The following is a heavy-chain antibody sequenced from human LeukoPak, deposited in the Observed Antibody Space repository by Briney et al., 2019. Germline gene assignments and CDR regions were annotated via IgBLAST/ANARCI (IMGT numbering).Heavy chain of an antibody. CDR3: ARISSSCFFDF. Sequence: PGGSLRLSCAASGFTFSDYAMSWVRQAPGKGLEWVSTISGSGGTTYYADSVKGRFTISRDNSKNTLYLQMDTLRADDTAVYYCARISSSCFFDFWGQGTLVTVSS. CDR2: ISGSGGTT. D-gene: IGHD6-13*01. CDR1: GFTFSDYA. J-gene: IGHJ4*02. V-gene: IGHV3-23*01.